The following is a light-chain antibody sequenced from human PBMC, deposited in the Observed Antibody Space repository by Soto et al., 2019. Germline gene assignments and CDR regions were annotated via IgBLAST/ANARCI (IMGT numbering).Light chain of an antibody. CDR2: DAS. CDR1: QSVSSN. CDR3: QQRRSWPPTIT. Sequence: EIVMTQSPATLSVSPGERATLSCRGSQSVSSNLAWYQQKPGQAPRLLIYDASYRATDIPPRFSGSGSGTDFTLTISSLEPEDFAVYYCQQRRSWPPTITFGQGTRLEIK. V-gene: IGKV3-11*01. J-gene: IGKJ5*01.